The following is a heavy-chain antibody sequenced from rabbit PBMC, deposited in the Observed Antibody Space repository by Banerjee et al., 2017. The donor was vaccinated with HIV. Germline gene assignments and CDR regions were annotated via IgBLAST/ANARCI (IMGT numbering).Heavy chain of an antibody. V-gene: IGHV1S45*01. CDR1: GFDLSSYYY. J-gene: IGHJ4*01. CDR3: ARDTGYGSSAYATWNL. Sequence: QEQLVESGGGLVTLGGSLTLTCKASGFDLSSYYYMCWVRQAPGKGLEWIACIYTGSSGFTYYASWAKGRFTISKTSSTTVTLQMTSLTAADTATYFCARDTGYGSSAYATWNLWGPGTLVTVS. D-gene: IGHD6-1*01. CDR2: IYTGSSGFT.